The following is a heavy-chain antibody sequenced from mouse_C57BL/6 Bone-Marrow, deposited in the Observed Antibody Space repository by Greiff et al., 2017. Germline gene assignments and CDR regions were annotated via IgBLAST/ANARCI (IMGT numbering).Heavy chain of an antibody. CDR1: GFTFSDSY. J-gene: IGHJ3*01. CDR3: ARAGGYYDDDYAY. V-gene: IGHV5-16*01. D-gene: IGHD2-4*01. CDR2: INYDGSST. Sequence: EVQVVESEGGLVQPGSSMKLSCTASGFTFSDSYMAWVRQVPEKGLEWVANINYDGSSTNYLDSLKSRFIISRDNAKNILYLQMSSLKSEDTATYYCARAGGYYDDDYAYWGQGTLVTVSA.